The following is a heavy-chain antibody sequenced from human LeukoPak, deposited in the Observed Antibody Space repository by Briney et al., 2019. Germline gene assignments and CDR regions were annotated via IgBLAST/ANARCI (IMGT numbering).Heavy chain of an antibody. CDR2: ISAYNGNT. V-gene: IGHV1-18*01. J-gene: IGHJ6*02. CDR3: ARHGMDV. CDR1: GYTFTSYG. Sequence: ASVKVSCKASGYTFTSYGISWVRQAPGQGPEWMGWISAYNGNTNYAQKLQGRVTMTTDTSTSTVNMELSSLRSEDTALYYCARHGMDVWGQGTTVTVSS.